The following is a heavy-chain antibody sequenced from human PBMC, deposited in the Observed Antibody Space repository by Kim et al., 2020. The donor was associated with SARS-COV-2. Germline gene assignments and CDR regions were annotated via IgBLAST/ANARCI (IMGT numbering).Heavy chain of an antibody. CDR3: AGINYDILTGYDY. D-gene: IGHD3-9*01. Sequence: GGSLRLSCAASGFTFSSYGMHWVRQAPGKGLEWVAVISYDGSNKYYADSVKGRFTISRDNSKNTLYLQMNSLRAEDTAVYYCAGINYDILTGYDYWGQGT. CDR1: GFTFSSYG. V-gene: IGHV3-33*05. CDR2: ISYDGSNK. J-gene: IGHJ4*02.